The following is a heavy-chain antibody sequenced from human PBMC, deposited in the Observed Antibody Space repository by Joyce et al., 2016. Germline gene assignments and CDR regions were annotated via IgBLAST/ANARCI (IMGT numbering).Heavy chain of an antibody. V-gene: IGHV1-69*04. J-gene: IGHJ3*02. Sequence: VQLVQSGAEVKKPGSSVKVSCKVSGGNFYDYTIIWVRQAPGQGLEWMGRIIPIVGVANYARKFRGRVALTADKSTATAYLELNSLRLDDTAMFFCTRGRIEYSKTFNAYDIWGQGTMVTVSS. CDR2: IIPIVGVA. CDR1: GGNFYDYT. CDR3: TRGRIEYSKTFNAYDI. D-gene: IGHD2/OR15-2a*01.